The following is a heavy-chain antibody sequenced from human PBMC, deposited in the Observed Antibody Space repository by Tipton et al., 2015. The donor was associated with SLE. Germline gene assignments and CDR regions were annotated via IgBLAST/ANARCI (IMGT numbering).Heavy chain of an antibody. V-gene: IGHV4-39*07. D-gene: IGHD6-13*01. CDR3: ARSAGYSSSWAHFDY. CDR2: IYYSGST. Sequence: TLSLTCIVSGGSISSSTDYWGWFRQPPGKGLAWIGSIYYSGSTNYNPPLKSRVTISVDTSKNQFSLKLNSVTAADTAVYYCARSAGYSSSWAHFDYWGQGTLVTVSS. CDR1: GGSISSSTDY. J-gene: IGHJ4*02.